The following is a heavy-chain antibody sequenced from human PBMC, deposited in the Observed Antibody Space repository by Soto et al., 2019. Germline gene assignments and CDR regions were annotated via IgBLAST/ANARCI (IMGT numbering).Heavy chain of an antibody. V-gene: IGHV4-39*01. CDR1: GGSISDGRYY. D-gene: IGHD2-15*01. CDR3: ARGYCSGGSCYFWGNFDY. J-gene: IGHJ4*02. CDR2: IYYSGST. Sequence: SETLSLTCTVSGGSISDGRYYWGWIRQPPGKELEWIGSIYYSGSTYYNPSLKSRVTISVDTSKNQFSLKLSSVTAADTAVYYCARGYCSGGSCYFWGNFDYWGQGTLVTVSS.